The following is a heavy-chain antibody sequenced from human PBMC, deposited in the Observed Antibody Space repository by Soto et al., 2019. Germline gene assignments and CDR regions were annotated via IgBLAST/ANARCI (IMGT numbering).Heavy chain of an antibody. CDR2: INPTTGAT. CDR3: AKGDSSWVSWFDP. D-gene: IGHD6-19*01. Sequence: QAQLVQSGAEVKKPGASVKVSCQASGYTFTAPYLHWVRKAPGEGLEWMGWINPTTGATRYAQKFQGRVTMTRDTSMSTAYLEVRSLRPDDTAVYYCAKGDSSWVSWFDPWGQGTLVTVSS. CDR1: GYTFTAPY. J-gene: IGHJ5*02. V-gene: IGHV1-2*02.